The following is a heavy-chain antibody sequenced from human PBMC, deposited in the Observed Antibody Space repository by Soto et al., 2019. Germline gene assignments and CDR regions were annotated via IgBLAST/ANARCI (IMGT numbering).Heavy chain of an antibody. CDR2: INPNSGGT. Sequence: GASVKVSCKASGYTFTGYYMHWVRQAPGQGLEWMGWINPNSGGTNYAQKFQGSVTMTGDTSISTAYMELSRLRSDDTAVYYCASRETRGYSYVDYYGMDXWGQGTTVTVS. V-gene: IGHV1-2*02. J-gene: IGHJ6*02. CDR1: GYTFTGYY. CDR3: ASRETRGYSYVDYYGMDX. D-gene: IGHD5-18*01.